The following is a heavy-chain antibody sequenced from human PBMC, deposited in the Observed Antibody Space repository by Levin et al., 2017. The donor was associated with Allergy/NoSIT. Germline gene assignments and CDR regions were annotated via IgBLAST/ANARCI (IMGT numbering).Heavy chain of an antibody. Sequence: GESLKISCAASGFTFSSYSMNWVRQAPGKGLEWVSSISSSSSYIYYADSVKGRFTISRDNAKNSLYLQMNSLRAEDTAVYYCARDSGYCTNGVCYGVAPHGMDVWGQGTTVTVSS. V-gene: IGHV3-21*01. D-gene: IGHD2-8*01. CDR2: ISSSSSYI. CDR1: GFTFSSYS. J-gene: IGHJ6*02. CDR3: ARDSGYCTNGVCYGVAPHGMDV.